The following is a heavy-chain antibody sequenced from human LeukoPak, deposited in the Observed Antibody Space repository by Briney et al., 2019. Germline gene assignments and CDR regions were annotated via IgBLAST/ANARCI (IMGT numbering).Heavy chain of an antibody. Sequence: PGGSLRLSCAASGFSFSSFAMHWVRQAPGKGLEWVATISYDGNNKYHGDSVKGRFAISRDNSKNTVFLQMSSLRTEDTAVYYCARDRVGAAELDYWGQGTLVTVSS. CDR3: ARDRVGAAELDY. V-gene: IGHV3-30*09. CDR1: GFSFSSFA. D-gene: IGHD1-26*01. J-gene: IGHJ4*02. CDR2: ISYDGNNK.